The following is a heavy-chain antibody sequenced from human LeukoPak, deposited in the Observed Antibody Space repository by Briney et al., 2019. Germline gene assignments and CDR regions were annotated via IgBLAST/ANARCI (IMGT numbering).Heavy chain of an antibody. CDR2: ISWNSGSI. CDR1: AFSFSNYN. J-gene: IGHJ4*02. V-gene: IGHV3-9*01. Sequence: GGSLRLSCAASAFSFSNYNMNWVRQAPGKGLEWVSGISWNSGSIGYADSVKGRFTISRDNAKNSLYLQMNSLRAEDTALYYCAKGRDFDYWGQGTLVTVSS. CDR3: AKGRDFDY.